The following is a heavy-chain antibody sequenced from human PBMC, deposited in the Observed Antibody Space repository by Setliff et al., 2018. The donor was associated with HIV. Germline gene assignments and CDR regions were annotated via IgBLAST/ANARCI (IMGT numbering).Heavy chain of an antibody. CDR3: ARMQAYYNFWRSTYYFDY. Sequence: GASVKVSCKASGYTFAGYYIHWVRQAPGQGLQWMGWINPNSGGTNYAQKFRGRVTMTRDTSITTAYMELSRLRSDDTAVYYCARMQAYYNFWRSTYYFDYWGQGTPVTVSS. CDR1: GYTFAGYY. V-gene: IGHV1-2*02. J-gene: IGHJ4*02. CDR2: INPNSGGT. D-gene: IGHD3-3*01.